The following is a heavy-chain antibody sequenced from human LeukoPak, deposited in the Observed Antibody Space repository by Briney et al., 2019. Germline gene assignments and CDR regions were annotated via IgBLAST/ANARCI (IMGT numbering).Heavy chain of an antibody. D-gene: IGHD4-17*01. V-gene: IGHV3-48*03. CDR1: GFPFSTYD. Sequence: GGSLRLSCAASGFPFSTYDMNWVRQAPGKGLEWVSYISSSGTAIYYAASVKGRFTISRDISKSTLYLEMNSLKAEDSAIYYCSRGRYGDYSRSGYYYGMDVWGQGTTVTVPS. J-gene: IGHJ6*02. CDR3: SRGRYGDYSRSGYYYGMDV. CDR2: ISSSGTAI.